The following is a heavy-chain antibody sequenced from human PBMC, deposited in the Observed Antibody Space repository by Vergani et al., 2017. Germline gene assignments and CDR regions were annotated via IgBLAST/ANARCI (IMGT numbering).Heavy chain of an antibody. V-gene: IGHV5-51*01. D-gene: IGHD3-10*01. CDR2: IYPGDSAV. J-gene: IGHJ3*01. Sequence: EKQLVQSGSETKKPGESLKISCQAFGYIFSNFWIGWVRQRLGRGLEWMGIIYPGDSAVKSNPTFRGQVIFSVDTSVNTAYLQWRSLQASDTATYFCASGGHGSENGGALQLWGQGTNITVSS. CDR1: GYIFSNFW. CDR3: ASGGHGSENGGALQL.